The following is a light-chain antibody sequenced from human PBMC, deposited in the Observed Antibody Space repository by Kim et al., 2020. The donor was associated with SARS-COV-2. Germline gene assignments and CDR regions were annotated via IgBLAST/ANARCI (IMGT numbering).Light chain of an antibody. CDR1: QSIDTY. J-gene: IGKJ4*01. CDR2: DAS. CDR3: QKRNSWPPAVT. V-gene: IGKV3-11*01. Sequence: PGERATHSCRASQSIDTYVACYPQRPGQAPRLLVYDASNRATGVPERFSGRGSGTDFTITISRLEPEDFSTYHCQKRNSWPPAVTFGGGRKVDIK.